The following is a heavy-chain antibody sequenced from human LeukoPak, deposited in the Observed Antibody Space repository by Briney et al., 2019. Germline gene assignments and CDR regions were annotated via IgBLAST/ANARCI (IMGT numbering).Heavy chain of an antibody. CDR3: ASGNTGYDRDSFDI. V-gene: IGHV4-30-2*01. CDR1: GGSISSGGYS. J-gene: IGHJ3*02. D-gene: IGHD5-12*01. CDR2: IYHSGST. Sequence: PSQTLSLTCAVSGGSISSGGYSWSWVRQPPGEGLEWAGYIYHSGSTYYNPSLRSRVTISLDRSKNQFSLKLSSMTAADTAVYYCASGNTGYDRDSFDIWGQGTMVTVSS.